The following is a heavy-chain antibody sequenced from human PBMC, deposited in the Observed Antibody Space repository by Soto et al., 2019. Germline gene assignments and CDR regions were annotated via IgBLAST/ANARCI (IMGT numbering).Heavy chain of an antibody. D-gene: IGHD2-21*01. CDR2: IYPGDYDS. Sequence: ESLKISCKGSGYNFITNWLGLVRQMAGKGLEWMAIIYPGDYDSKYSPSFQGRVTMSVDKSTGTAYLHWNRLKASDTATYYCERHHGIPGYYYGLDVWGQGTTVTFSS. CDR1: GYNFITNW. J-gene: IGHJ6*02. CDR3: ERHHGIPGYYYGLDV. V-gene: IGHV5-51*01.